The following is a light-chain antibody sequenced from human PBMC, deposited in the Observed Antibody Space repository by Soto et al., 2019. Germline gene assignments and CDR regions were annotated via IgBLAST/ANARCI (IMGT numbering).Light chain of an antibody. J-gene: IGLJ2*01. V-gene: IGLV2-8*01. CDR1: SSDVGGYNF. CDR2: EVS. Sequence: QSVLTQPPSASGSPGQSVTISCTGTSSDVGGYNFVSWYQQPPGKAPKLMIYEVSERPSGVPDRFSGSKSGNTASLTVSGLQAEDEADYYCSSYAGSNIVVFGGGTKVTVL. CDR3: SSYAGSNIVV.